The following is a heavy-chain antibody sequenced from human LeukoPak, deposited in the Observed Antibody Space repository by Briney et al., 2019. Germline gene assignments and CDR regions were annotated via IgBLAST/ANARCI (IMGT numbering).Heavy chain of an antibody. CDR2: IKEDGTEK. CDR3: TKVRTFAVAGTFDY. D-gene: IGHD6-19*01. Sequence: EGSLRLSCAGSGFTFSDFWMTWVRQTPGKGLEWVANIKEDGTEKNLVDSVKGRFTVSRDNAKNSLYLQMSSLRVADTAVYYCTKVRTFAVAGTFDYWGQGSLVTVSS. V-gene: IGHV3-7*01. J-gene: IGHJ4*02. CDR1: GFTFSDFW.